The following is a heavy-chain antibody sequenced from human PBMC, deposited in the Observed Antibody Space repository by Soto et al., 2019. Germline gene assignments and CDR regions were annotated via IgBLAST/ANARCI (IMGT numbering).Heavy chain of an antibody. J-gene: IGHJ6*02. CDR1: EDKFTGHG. CDR2: IDPSDSYT. D-gene: IGHD5-18*01. Sequence: VLPQRVWWGGAEDKFTGHGITCTSQMPGKVLEWMGRIDPSDSYTTYNPSFRGHVTISADKSIRTAYLQWSSLEASDSGMYYCARGDTAVVHTGVDVRGEATPVTVYS. V-gene: IGHV5-10-1*01. CDR3: ARGDTAVVHTGVDV.